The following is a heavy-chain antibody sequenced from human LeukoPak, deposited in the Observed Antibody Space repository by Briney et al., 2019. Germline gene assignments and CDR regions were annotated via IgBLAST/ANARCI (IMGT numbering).Heavy chain of an antibody. CDR2: IFHSGST. CDR3: ARGSVDTAMGEYFQH. CDR1: GGSISSGGYY. D-gene: IGHD5-18*01. V-gene: IGHV4-30-2*01. Sequence: SETLSLTCTVSGGSISSGGYYWSWIRQPPGKGLEWIGYIFHSGSTYYNPSLKSRVTISVDRSKNQFSLKLSSVTAADTAVYYCARGSVDTAMGEYFQHWGQGTLVTVSS. J-gene: IGHJ1*01.